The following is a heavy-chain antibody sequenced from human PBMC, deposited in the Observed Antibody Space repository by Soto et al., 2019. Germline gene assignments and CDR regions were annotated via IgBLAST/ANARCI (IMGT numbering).Heavy chain of an antibody. V-gene: IGHV3-64*01. D-gene: IGHD3-10*01. CDR3: ASSNYYGSGSYGY. Sequence: EVQLVESGGGLVQPGGSLRLSCAASGFTFSSYAMHWVRQAPGKGLEYVSAISSNGGSTYYANSVKGRFTISRDNSKDTRYVQMGRLRAEDLAVDYFASSNYYGSGSYGYWGQGTLVAVSS. J-gene: IGHJ4*02. CDR2: ISSNGGST. CDR1: GFTFSSYA.